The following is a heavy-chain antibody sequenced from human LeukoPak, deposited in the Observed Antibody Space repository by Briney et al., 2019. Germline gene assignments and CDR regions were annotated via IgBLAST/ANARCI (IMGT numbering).Heavy chain of an antibody. CDR3: ARDWQLYGVDV. Sequence: GGSLRLSCAASGFILRSYDMHWARRPTGKGLEWVSTIGTADDTYYPDSMKGRFTISRDNAKNSLYLQMNSLRVEDTAVYYCARDWQLYGVDVWGQGTTVTVSS. V-gene: IGHV3-13*01. CDR2: IGTADDT. CDR1: GFILRSYD. D-gene: IGHD1-1*01. J-gene: IGHJ6*02.